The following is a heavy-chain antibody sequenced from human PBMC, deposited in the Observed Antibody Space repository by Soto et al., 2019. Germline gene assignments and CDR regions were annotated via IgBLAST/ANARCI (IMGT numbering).Heavy chain of an antibody. Sequence: SETLSLTCAVYGGSFSGYYWSWIRQPPGKGLEWIGEINHSGSTNYNPSLKSRVTISVDTSKNQFSLKLSSVTAADTAVYYCARGGYYDFWSGYYGYWGQGTLVTVSS. CDR2: INHSGST. V-gene: IGHV4-34*01. CDR3: ARGGYYDFWSGYYGY. D-gene: IGHD3-3*01. J-gene: IGHJ4*02. CDR1: GGSFSGYY.